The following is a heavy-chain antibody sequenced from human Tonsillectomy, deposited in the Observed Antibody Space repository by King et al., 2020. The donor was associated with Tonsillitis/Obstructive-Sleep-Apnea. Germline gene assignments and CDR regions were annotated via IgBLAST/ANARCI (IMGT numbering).Heavy chain of an antibody. J-gene: IGHJ4*02. CDR1: GFTFSSYA. Sequence: VKLVESGGGLVQPGGSLRLSCAASGFTFSSYAMSWVRQAPGKGLEWVSGISGSGSTYYADSVKGRFTISRDNSKNTLYLQMNSLRAEDTAVYYCAKGLLRFLEWYLDYWGQGTLVTVSS. V-gene: IGHV3-23*04. CDR3: AKGLLRFLEWYLDY. CDR2: ISGSGST. D-gene: IGHD3-3*01.